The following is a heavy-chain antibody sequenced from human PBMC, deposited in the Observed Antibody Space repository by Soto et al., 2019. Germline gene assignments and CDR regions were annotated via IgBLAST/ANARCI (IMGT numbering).Heavy chain of an antibody. CDR2: IYYSGST. CDR1: GGSISSSSYY. V-gene: IGHV4-39*01. J-gene: IGHJ5*02. CDR3: ARKGGDTLPNWFDP. D-gene: IGHD5-18*01. Sequence: PSETLSLTCTVSGGSISSSSYYWGWIRQPPGKGLEWIGSIYYSGSTYYNPSLKSRVTISVDTSKNQFSLKLSSVTAADTAVYYCARKGGDTLPNWFDPWGQGTLVTVSS.